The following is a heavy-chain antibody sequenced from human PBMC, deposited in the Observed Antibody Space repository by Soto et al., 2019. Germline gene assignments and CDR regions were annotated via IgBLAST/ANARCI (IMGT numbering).Heavy chain of an antibody. Sequence: ASVKVSCKASGGTFSSYAISWVRQAPGQGLEWMGGIIPIFGTANYAQKFQGRVTITADESTSTAYMELSSLGSEDTAVYYCASYGKMERPDGMDVWGQGTTVTVSS. J-gene: IGHJ6*02. V-gene: IGHV1-69*13. CDR3: ASYGKMERPDGMDV. D-gene: IGHD1-1*01. CDR1: GGTFSSYA. CDR2: IIPIFGTA.